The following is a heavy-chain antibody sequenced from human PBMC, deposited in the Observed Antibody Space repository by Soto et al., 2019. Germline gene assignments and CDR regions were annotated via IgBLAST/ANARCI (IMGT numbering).Heavy chain of an antibody. CDR1: GGTFRNYG. CDR2: IIPVFGTT. D-gene: IGHD2-15*01. V-gene: IGHV1-69*13. Sequence: SVKVSCKASGGTFRNYGIGWVRQAPGQGLEWMGGIIPVFGTTNYAQKFQGRVTITADESTSTAYIEVSSLRSEDTAMFYCGRYCSGGSCHTLDYYGMDVSGQGTTVTSP. J-gene: IGHJ6*02. CDR3: GRYCSGGSCHTLDYYGMDV.